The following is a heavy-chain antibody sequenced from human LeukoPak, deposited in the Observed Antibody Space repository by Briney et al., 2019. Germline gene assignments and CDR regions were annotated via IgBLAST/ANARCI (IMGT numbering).Heavy chain of an antibody. CDR1: GGSFSGYY. Sequence: MASETLSLTCAVYGGSFSGYYRSWIRQPPGKGLEWIGKINHSGSTNYNPSLESRVTMSVDTSKNQFSLNLSSVTAADTAVYYCAIYGDYTFDYWGQGTLVTVSS. CDR3: AIYGDYTFDY. CDR2: INHSGST. D-gene: IGHD4-17*01. V-gene: IGHV4-34*01. J-gene: IGHJ4*02.